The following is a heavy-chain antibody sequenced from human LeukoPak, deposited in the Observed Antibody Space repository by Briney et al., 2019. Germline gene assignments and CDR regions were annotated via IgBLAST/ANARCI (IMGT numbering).Heavy chain of an antibody. Sequence: GGSLRLSCAASGFTFSNYDMHWVRQAPGKGLEWVAVIWYDGSDKYFADSVTGRFTISRDNSKDTLYLQMNSLTAEDTAVYYCARALGGGSAMDVWGQGTTVTVSS. V-gene: IGHV3-33*01. CDR3: ARALGGGSAMDV. CDR1: GFTFSNYD. D-gene: IGHD3-16*01. CDR2: IWYDGSDK. J-gene: IGHJ6*02.